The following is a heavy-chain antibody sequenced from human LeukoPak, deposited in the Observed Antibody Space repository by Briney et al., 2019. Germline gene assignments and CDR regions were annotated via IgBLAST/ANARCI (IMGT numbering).Heavy chain of an antibody. D-gene: IGHD5-12*01. CDR3: TTDQRGYSGYYFDY. J-gene: IGHJ4*02. CDR1: GFTFTNAW. Sequence: GGSLRLSCAASGFTFTNAWMNWGRQAPGKGQEWVGRIKSETDGGTTDYAAFVKRRFTISRDDSKNTLYLQMNSLKTEGTALYYCTTDQRGYSGYYFDYWGQGTPVTVSS. CDR2: IKSETDGGTT. V-gene: IGHV3-15*01.